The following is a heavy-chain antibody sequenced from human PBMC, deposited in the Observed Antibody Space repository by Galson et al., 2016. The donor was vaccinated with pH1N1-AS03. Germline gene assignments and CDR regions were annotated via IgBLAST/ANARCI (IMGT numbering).Heavy chain of an antibody. J-gene: IGHJ4*02. D-gene: IGHD5-18*01. CDR3: ARDTARSFDD. CDR1: GFTFRDYN. V-gene: IGHV3-21*01. CDR2: IEASSTYI. Sequence: SLRLSCAVSGFTFRDYNLNWVRQAPGKGPEWVSSIEASSTYIYYADSVKGRFTISRDNSKNSLYLQMNSLRAEDTAVYYCARDTARSFDDWGLGTLVSVSS.